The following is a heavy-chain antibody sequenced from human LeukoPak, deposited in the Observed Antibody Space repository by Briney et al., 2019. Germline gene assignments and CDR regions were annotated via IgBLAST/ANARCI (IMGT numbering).Heavy chain of an antibody. Sequence: SETLSLTCTVSGDSINSLDLWSWVRQPPGQGLEWIGEMYLSGTTHSNPSVKSRVTISIDKSKNQFFLNLSSVTAADTAVYYCAGLVGRYSSGLYYYYFDYWGQGTPVTVSS. J-gene: IGHJ4*02. CDR3: AGLVGRYSSGLYYYYFDY. D-gene: IGHD3-22*01. CDR1: GDSINSLDL. V-gene: IGHV4-4*02. CDR2: MYLSGTT.